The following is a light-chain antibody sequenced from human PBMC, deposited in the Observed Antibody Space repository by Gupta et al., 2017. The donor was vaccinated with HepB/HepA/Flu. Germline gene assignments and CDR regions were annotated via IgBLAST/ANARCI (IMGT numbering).Light chain of an antibody. V-gene: IGKV1-5*03. Sequence: DIQMTPSPSTLSASVGDRVTITCRASRTISSWLAWYQHKPGKAPKLLIYQASNLETGVPSRFSGSGSGTEFTLTISSLQPDDFATYYCQQYNSPFTFGPGTKVDIK. CDR1: RTISSW. CDR2: QAS. CDR3: QQYNSPFT. J-gene: IGKJ3*01.